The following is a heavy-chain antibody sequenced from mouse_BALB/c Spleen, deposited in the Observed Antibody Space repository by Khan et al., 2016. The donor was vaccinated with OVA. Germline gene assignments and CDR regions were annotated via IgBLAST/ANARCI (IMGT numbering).Heavy chain of an antibody. V-gene: IGHV3-2*02. CDR3: ASAGYEAWFAY. CDR1: GYSITSDYA. Sequence: EVQLQESGPGLVKPSQSLSLTCTVTGYSITSDYAWNWIRQFPGNQLEWMGYISYSGNTSYNPSLKSRISITRDTSKNKSFLQLNSVTTEDTATDYCASAGYEAWFAYWGQGTLVTGSA. CDR2: ISYSGNT. J-gene: IGHJ3*01. D-gene: IGHD2-14*01.